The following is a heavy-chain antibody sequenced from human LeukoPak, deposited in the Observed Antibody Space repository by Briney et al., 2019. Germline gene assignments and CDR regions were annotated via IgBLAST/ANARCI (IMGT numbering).Heavy chain of an antibody. CDR2: IYYSGST. Sequence: SETLSLTCTVSGGSISSSSYYWGWIRQPPGKGLEWIGSIYYSGSTYYNPSLKSRVTISVDTSKNQFSLKLSSVTAADTAVYYCARGSKDMTTVTTSNFDYWGQGTLVTVSS. CDR1: GGSISSSSYY. V-gene: IGHV4-39*01. D-gene: IGHD4-17*01. CDR3: ARGSKDMTTVTTSNFDY. J-gene: IGHJ4*02.